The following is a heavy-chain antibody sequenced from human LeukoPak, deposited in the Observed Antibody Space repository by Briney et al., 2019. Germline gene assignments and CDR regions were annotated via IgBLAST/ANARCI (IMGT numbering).Heavy chain of an antibody. D-gene: IGHD5-12*01. CDR2: IRYDGSNK. CDR1: GFTFSSYG. J-gene: IGHJ5*02. V-gene: IGHV3-30*02. Sequence: GGSLRLSCAASGFTFSSYGMHWVRQAPGKGLEWVAFIRYDGSNKYYADSVKGRFTISRDNSKNTLYLQMNSLRAEDTAVYYCAKDASGYDRWIWFDPWGQGTLVTVSS. CDR3: AKDASGYDRWIWFDP.